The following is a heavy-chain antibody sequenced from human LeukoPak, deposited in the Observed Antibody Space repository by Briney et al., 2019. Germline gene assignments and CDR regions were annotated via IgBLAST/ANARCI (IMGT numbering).Heavy chain of an antibody. V-gene: IGHV1-46*01. D-gene: IGHD5-24*01. CDR1: VYTFTSYY. CDR2: INPSGGST. CDR3: ARETSRDGYNSNYYYYMDV. J-gene: IGHJ6*03. Sequence: GASVTVSFKASVYTFTSYYMHWVRQAPGQGLEWMGIINPSGGSTSYAQKFQGRVTMTRDMYTSTVYMELSSLRYEDTAVYYCARETSRDGYNSNYYYYMDVWGKGTTVTVSS.